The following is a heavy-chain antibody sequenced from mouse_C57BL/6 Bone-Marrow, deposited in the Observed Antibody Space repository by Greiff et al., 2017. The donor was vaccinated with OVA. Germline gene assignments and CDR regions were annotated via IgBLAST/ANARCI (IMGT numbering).Heavy chain of an antibody. V-gene: IGHV2-3*01. D-gene: IGHD2-4*01. CDR1: GFSLTSSG. CDR3: AKPVITTGYFDV. CDR2: IWGDGST. Sequence: VKLMESGPGLVAPSQSLSITCTVSGFSLTSSGVSWVSQPPGKGLEWLGVIWGDGSTNYHSALISRLSISKDNSKSQVFLKRNSLQTDDTATYYCAKPVITTGYFDVWGTGTTVTVSS. J-gene: IGHJ1*03.